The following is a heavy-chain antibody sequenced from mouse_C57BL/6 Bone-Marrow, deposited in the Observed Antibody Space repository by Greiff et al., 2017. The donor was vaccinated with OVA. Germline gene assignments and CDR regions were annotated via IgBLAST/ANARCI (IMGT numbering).Heavy chain of an antibody. CDR1: GYTFTSYW. Sequence: VQLQQPGAELVMPGASVKLSCKASGYTFTSYWMHWVKQRPGQGLEWIGEIDPSDSYTNYNQKFKGKSTLTVDKSSSTAYMQLSSLTSEDSAVYYCARRGYAMDYWGQGTSVTVSS. J-gene: IGHJ4*01. CDR3: ARRGYAMDY. CDR2: IDPSDSYT. V-gene: IGHV1-69*01.